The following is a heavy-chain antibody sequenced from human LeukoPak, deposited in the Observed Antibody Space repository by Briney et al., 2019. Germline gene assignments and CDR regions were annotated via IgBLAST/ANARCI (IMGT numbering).Heavy chain of an antibody. V-gene: IGHV4-31*03. CDR1: VGSISSGGYY. CDR2: IYYSGST. D-gene: IGHD3-22*01. J-gene: IGHJ5*02. CDR3: ARALYYYDSSGTWWFDP. Sequence: PSETLSLTCTVSVGSISSGGYYWSWIRQHPGKGLEWIGYIYYSGSTYYNPSLKSRVTISVDTSKNQFSLKLSSVTAADTAVYYCARALYYYDSSGTWWFDPWGQGTLVTVSS.